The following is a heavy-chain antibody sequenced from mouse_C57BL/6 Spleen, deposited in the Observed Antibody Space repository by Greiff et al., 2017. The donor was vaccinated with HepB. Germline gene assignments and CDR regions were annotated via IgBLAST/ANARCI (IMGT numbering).Heavy chain of an antibody. V-gene: IGHV1-53*01. D-gene: IGHD2-3*01. Sequence: QVHVKQPGTELVKPGASVKLSCKASGYTFTSYWMHWVKQRPGQGLEWIGNINPSNGGTNYNEKFKSKATLTVDKSSSTAYMQLSSLTSEDSAVYYCATKFYDGYFDYWGQGTTLTVSS. CDR1: GYTFTSYW. CDR3: ATKFYDGYFDY. J-gene: IGHJ2*01. CDR2: INPSNGGT.